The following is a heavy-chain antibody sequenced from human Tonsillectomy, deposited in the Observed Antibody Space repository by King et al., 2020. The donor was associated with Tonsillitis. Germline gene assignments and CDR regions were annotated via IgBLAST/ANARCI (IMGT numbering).Heavy chain of an antibody. CDR3: AKDRGSGSYGEGADAFDI. V-gene: IGHV3-9*01. J-gene: IGHJ3*02. CDR2: IGWNSGSI. Sequence: VQLVESGGGLVQPGRSLRLSCAASGFTFDDYAMHWVRQAPGKGLEGGSGIGWNSGSIGYAGSVKGRFTISRDNAKNSLYLQMNSLRVEDTALYYCAKDRGSGSYGEGADAFDIWGQGTMVTVSS. D-gene: IGHD1-26*01. CDR1: GFTFDDYA.